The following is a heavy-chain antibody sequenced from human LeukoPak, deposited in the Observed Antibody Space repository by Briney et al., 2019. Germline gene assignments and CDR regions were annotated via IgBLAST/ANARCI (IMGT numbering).Heavy chain of an antibody. CDR1: GFTFSSYG. CDR3: ARGRYYGCNSGDAFDV. CDR2: ISTSSSTI. D-gene: IGHD4-23*01. J-gene: IGHJ3*01. V-gene: IGHV3-48*01. Sequence: GGSLRLSCAASGFTFSSYGMNWVRQAPGKGLEWVSYISTSSSTIYYADSVKGRFTISRDNARNSLYLQMNSLRVEDTALYYCARGRYYGCNSGDAFDVWGQGTMVTFSS.